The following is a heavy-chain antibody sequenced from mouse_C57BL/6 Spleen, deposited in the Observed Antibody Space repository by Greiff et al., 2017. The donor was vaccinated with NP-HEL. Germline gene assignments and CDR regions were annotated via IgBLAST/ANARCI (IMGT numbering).Heavy chain of an antibody. Sequence: QVQLKQSGPELVKPGASVKLSCKASGYTFTSYDINWVKQRPGQGLEWIGWIYPRDGSTKYNEKFKGKATLTVDTSSSTAYMELHSLTSEDSAVYFCARSGYSKEGYYFDYWGQGTTLTVSS. CDR3: ARSGYSKEGYYFDY. CDR1: GYTFTSYD. V-gene: IGHV1-85*01. J-gene: IGHJ2*01. D-gene: IGHD2-5*01. CDR2: IYPRDGST.